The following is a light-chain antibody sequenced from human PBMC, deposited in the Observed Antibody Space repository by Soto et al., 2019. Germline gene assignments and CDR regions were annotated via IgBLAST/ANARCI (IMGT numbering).Light chain of an antibody. CDR3: QQYGSSPYT. J-gene: IGKJ2*01. CDR1: QSSGSNF. CDR2: ASS. V-gene: IGKV3-20*01. Sequence: EIVLTQSPGTLSLSPGERATISCKTSQSSGSNFLAWYQQKPGQAPRLLIYASSNRATGIPDRFSGSASGADFTLTIDRLEPEDFAVYYCQQYGSSPYTFGLGTKLEIK.